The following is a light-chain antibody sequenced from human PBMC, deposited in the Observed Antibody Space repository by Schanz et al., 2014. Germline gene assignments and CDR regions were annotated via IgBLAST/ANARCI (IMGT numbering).Light chain of an antibody. Sequence: QSALTQPASVSGSPGQSITISCTGTSSDVGGYDNVSWYQQHPGKAPKLMIYDVTNRPSGVSNRFSGSKSGNTASLTISGLQAEDEAGYYCSSFASGTTFVIFGGGTKLTVL. CDR2: DVT. CDR3: SSFASGTTFVI. CDR1: SSDVGGYDN. V-gene: IGLV2-14*03. J-gene: IGLJ2*01.